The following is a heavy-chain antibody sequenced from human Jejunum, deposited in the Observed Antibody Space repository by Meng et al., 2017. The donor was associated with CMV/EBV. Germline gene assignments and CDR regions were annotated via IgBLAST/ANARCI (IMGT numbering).Heavy chain of an antibody. D-gene: IGHD2-21*01. Sequence: SALLFSTAWMSWVRQAPGKGLEWVAFISFDGSNKYYADSVNGRFTISRDHSQNTLYLHLNSLTADATAVYYCARAYCGGDCFSGDYWGQGTLVTVSS. CDR2: ISFDGSNK. CDR1: ALLFSTAW. J-gene: IGHJ4*02. CDR3: ARAYCGGDCFSGDY. V-gene: IGHV3-30*19.